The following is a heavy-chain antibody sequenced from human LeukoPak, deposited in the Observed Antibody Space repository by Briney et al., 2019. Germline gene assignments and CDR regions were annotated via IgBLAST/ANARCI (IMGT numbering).Heavy chain of an antibody. CDR3: ARERHAYNYGGFDY. Sequence: SETLSLTCTVSGGSISSYYWSWIRQPPGKGLEWIGNIYYSGSTNYNPSLKSRVTISVDTSKNQFSLKLSSVTAADTAVYYCARERHAYNYGGFDYWGQGTLDTVSS. J-gene: IGHJ4*02. D-gene: IGHD5-24*01. V-gene: IGHV4-59*01. CDR2: IYYSGST. CDR1: GGSISSYY.